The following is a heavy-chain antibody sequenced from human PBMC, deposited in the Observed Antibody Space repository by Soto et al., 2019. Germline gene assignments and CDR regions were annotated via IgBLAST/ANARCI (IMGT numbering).Heavy chain of an antibody. CDR1: GFTFSSYA. J-gene: IGHJ4*02. V-gene: IGHV3-30-3*01. CDR3: ARNPPDYGDYPPYYFDY. CDR2: ISYDGSNK. Sequence: PGGSLRLSCAASGFTFSSYAMHWVRQAPGKGLEWVAVISYDGSNKYYADSVKGRFTISRDNSKNTLYLQMSSLRAEDTAVYYCARNPPDYGDYPPYYFDYWGQGTLVTVSS. D-gene: IGHD4-17*01.